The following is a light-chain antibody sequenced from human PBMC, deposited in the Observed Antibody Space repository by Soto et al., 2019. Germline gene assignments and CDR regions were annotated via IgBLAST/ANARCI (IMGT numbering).Light chain of an antibody. CDR3: QQLTIYPLT. J-gene: IGKJ4*01. Sequence: QLTQAPSFLSTSVGDRVTIACXASQGINNYLTWYQQKPGEAPKLLIYATSTLQSGVPSRFSGSGSGTEFTLTISSLQPEDFATYYCQQLTIYPLTFAGGAKVDIK. CDR1: QGINNY. CDR2: ATS. V-gene: IGKV1-9*01.